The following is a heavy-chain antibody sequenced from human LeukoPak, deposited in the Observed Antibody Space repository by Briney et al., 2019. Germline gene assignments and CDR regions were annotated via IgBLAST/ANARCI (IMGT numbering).Heavy chain of an antibody. CDR3: ASDSPKLISYYDFWSGYYPI. CDR2: IKQDGSEK. D-gene: IGHD3-3*01. V-gene: IGHV3-7*01. Sequence: PGGSLRLSCAASGFTFSSYWMSWVRQAPGKGLEWVANIKQDGSEKYYVDSVKGRFTISRDNAKNSLYLQMNSLRAEDTAVYYCASDSPKLISYYDFWSGYYPIWGQGTMVTVSS. J-gene: IGHJ3*02. CDR1: GFTFSSYW.